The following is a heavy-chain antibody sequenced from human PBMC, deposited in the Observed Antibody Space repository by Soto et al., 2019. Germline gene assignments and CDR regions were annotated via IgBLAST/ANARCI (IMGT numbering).Heavy chain of an antibody. CDR1: GNSVSTNSVA. CDR2: TYFRSTWFN. D-gene: IGHD6-19*01. J-gene: IGHJ4*02. Sequence: SQTLSLTCAISGNSVSTNSVAWNWIRQSPSRGLEWLGRTYFRSTWFNEYASSVKGRITINPVTSKNHFSLQLNSVTPDDSAVYYCARDKRALAGYYFDYWGQGTPVTVSS. CDR3: ARDKRALAGYYFDY. V-gene: IGHV6-1*01.